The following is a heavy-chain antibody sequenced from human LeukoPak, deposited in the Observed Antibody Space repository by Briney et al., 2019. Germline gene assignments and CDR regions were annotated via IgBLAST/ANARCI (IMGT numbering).Heavy chain of an antibody. CDR2: ISSSGSTI. CDR1: GFTSSSYE. CDR3: ARDLRVGYYFDY. J-gene: IGHJ4*02. D-gene: IGHD2-15*01. V-gene: IGHV3-48*03. Sequence: GGSLRLSCAASGFTSSSYEMNWVRQAPGKGLEWVSYISSSGSTIYYADSVKGRFTISRDNAKNSLYLQMNSLRAEDTAVYYCARDLRVGYYFDYWGQGTLVTVSS.